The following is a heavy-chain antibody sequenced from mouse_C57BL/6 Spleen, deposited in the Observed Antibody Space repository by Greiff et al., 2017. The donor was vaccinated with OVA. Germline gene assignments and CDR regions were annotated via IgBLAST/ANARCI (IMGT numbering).Heavy chain of an antibody. Sequence: EVKLLESGPGLVKPSQSLSLTCSVTGYSITSGYYWNWIRQFPGNKLEWMGYISYDGSNNYNPSLKNRISITRDTSKNQFFLKLNSVTTEDTATYYCASIYYGKPFDYWGQGTTLTVSS. V-gene: IGHV3-6*01. CDR3: ASIYYGKPFDY. D-gene: IGHD2-1*01. CDR1: GYSITSGYY. CDR2: ISYDGSN. J-gene: IGHJ2*01.